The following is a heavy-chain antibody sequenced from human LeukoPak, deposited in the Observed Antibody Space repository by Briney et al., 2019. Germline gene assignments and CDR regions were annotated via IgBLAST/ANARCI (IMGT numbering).Heavy chain of an antibody. CDR1: GGTFSSYA. V-gene: IGHV1-69*13. Sequence: SVKVSCKASGGTFSSYAISWVRQAPGQGLEWMGGIIPIFGTANYAQKFQGRVTITADESTSTAYMELSSLRSEDTAVYYCARGTFYYDSSGYYQDYWGQGTLVTVSS. CDR2: IIPIFGTA. CDR3: ARGTFYYDSSGYYQDY. J-gene: IGHJ4*02. D-gene: IGHD3-22*01.